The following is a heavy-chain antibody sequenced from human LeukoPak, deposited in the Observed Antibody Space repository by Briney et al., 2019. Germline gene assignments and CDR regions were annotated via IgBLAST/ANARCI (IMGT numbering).Heavy chain of an antibody. D-gene: IGHD5-24*01. V-gene: IGHV4-59*08. J-gene: IGHJ4*02. CDR1: GGSISNYY. CDR2: IYYSGST. Sequence: SETLSLTCTVSGGSISNYYWSWIRQPPGKGLEWIGYIYYSGSTNYNPSLKSRVTISVDTSKNQFSLKLSSVTAADTAVYYCARHGADGYNYYFDYWGQGTLVTVSS. CDR3: ARHGADGYNYYFDY.